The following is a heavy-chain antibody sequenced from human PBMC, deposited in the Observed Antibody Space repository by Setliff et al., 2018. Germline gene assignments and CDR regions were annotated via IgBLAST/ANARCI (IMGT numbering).Heavy chain of an antibody. D-gene: IGHD1-26*01. CDR1: GGSFSGYY. CDR2: IYHSGSA. CDR3: AREVGTSTSSDAFDV. Sequence: SETLSLTCAVYGGSFSGYYWNWIRQPPGKGLEWIAYIYHSGSAYYNPSLKSRVTMSVDTSKNQFSLHLTSVTAADTAVYYCAREVGTSTSSDAFDVWGQGRMVTVSS. J-gene: IGHJ3*01. V-gene: IGHV4-34*01.